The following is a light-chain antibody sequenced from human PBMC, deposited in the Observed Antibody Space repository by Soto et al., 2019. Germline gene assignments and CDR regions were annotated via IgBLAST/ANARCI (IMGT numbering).Light chain of an antibody. CDR2: DSS. V-gene: IGKV3-11*01. Sequence: EIVLTQSPVTLSLSPGERATLSCRASQSISNSLAWYQEKPGQAPRLLIYDSSNRATGIPPRFSGSGSGTDFTLTISSLEPEDFAVYYCQQRNTWPPRTFGGGTRLEI. J-gene: IGKJ4*01. CDR3: QQRNTWPPRT. CDR1: QSISNS.